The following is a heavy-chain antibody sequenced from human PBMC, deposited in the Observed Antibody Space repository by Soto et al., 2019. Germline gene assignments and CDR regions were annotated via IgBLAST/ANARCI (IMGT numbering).Heavy chain of an antibody. J-gene: IGHJ4*02. CDR2: IWYDGSNK. D-gene: IGHD2-2*01. Sequence: QVQLVESGGGVVQPGRSLRLSCAASGFTFSSYGMHWVRQAPGKGLEWVAVIWYDGSNKYYADSVKGRFTISRDNSKNTLYLQMNSLRAEDTAVYYCARGEYQLLWISEDLTDFDYWGQGTLVTVSS. CDR3: ARGEYQLLWISEDLTDFDY. CDR1: GFTFSSYG. V-gene: IGHV3-33*01.